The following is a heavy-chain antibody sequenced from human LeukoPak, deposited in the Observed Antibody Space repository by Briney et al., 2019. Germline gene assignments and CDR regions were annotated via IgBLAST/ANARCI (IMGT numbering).Heavy chain of an antibody. CDR3: ARHVPYSSGPNVGY. CDR2: IDPSDSNS. J-gene: IGHJ4*02. V-gene: IGHV5-10-1*01. Sequence: GESLKISCKGSGYSFTGYRINWVRQMPGKGLEWMGRIDPSDSNSNYSPSFQGHVTISADKSISTAYLQWSSLKASDTAIYYCARHVPYSSGPNVGYWGEGTLVIVSS. CDR1: GYSFTGYR. D-gene: IGHD6-19*01.